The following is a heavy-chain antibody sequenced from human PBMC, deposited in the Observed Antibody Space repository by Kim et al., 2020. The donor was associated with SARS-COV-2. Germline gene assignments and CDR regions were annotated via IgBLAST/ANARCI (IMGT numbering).Heavy chain of an antibody. D-gene: IGHD3-16*01. Sequence: GGSLRLSCAASGFTFGDYAMHWVRQAPGKGLEWVSGISWNSGSIGYADSVKGRFTISRDNAKNSLYLQMNSLRAEDTALYYCARRHYDYVWGSSNYFDYWGQGTLVTVSS. CDR2: ISWNSGSI. V-gene: IGHV3-9*01. J-gene: IGHJ4*02. CDR3: ARRHYDYVWGSSNYFDY. CDR1: GFTFGDYA.